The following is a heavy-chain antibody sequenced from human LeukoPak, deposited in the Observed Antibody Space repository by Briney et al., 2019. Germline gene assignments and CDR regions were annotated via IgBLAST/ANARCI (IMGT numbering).Heavy chain of an antibody. J-gene: IGHJ3*02. CDR1: GGSISSYS. V-gene: IGHV4-59*08. Sequence: PSETLSLTCIVSGGSISSYSWSWIRQPPGKGLEWIGYMYSRGSTNDNPSLKSRVTISRDTSKNQLSLRVTSVTAADTAIYYCARHYLYGDPPAFDIWGQGAMVTVSS. CDR2: MYSRGST. D-gene: IGHD2-21*02. CDR3: ARHYLYGDPPAFDI.